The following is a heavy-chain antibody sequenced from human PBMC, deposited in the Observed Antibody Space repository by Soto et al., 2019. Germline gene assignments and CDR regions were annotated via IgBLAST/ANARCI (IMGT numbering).Heavy chain of an antibody. J-gene: IGHJ6*02. CDR2: VSHDGMEK. D-gene: IGHD6-19*01. V-gene: IGHV3-30*03. CDR1: GFILYGHD. Sequence: GGSLRLSCVVPGFILYGHDMHWVRQAPCKGLEWVASVSHDGMEKYYGDSVRGRFTVSRDRSQDSVSLQMNSLRGEDTAVYYCERHVLYYGNPVALDPPVAARYSAPASSHYSGLDVLGQGNTVTVYS. CDR3: ERHVLYYGNPVALDPPVAARYSAPASSHYSGLDV.